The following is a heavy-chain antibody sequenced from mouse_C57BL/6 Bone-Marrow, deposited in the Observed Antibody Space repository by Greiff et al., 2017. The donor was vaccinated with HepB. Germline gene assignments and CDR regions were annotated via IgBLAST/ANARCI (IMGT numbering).Heavy chain of an antibody. CDR3: AREGGRIYFDY. Sequence: VQLQQSGPGLVKPSQSLSLTCSVTGYSITSGYYWNWIRQFPGNKLEWMGYISYDGNNNYNPSLKNRISITRDTSKNQFFLKLNSVTTENTATYDCAREGGRIYFDYWGQGTTLTVSS. J-gene: IGHJ2*01. CDR1: GYSITSGYY. V-gene: IGHV3-6*01. CDR2: ISYDGNN.